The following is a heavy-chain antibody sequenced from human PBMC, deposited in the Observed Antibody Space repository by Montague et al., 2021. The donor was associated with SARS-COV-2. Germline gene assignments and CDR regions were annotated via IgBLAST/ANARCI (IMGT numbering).Heavy chain of an antibody. V-gene: IGHV4-61*02. CDR2: IYTSGST. D-gene: IGHD3-22*01. CDR1: GGSISSGSYY. Sequence: TLSLTCTVSGGSISSGSYYWSWIRQPAGKGLEWIGRIYTSGSTNYNPSLKSRVTISVDTSKNQFSLKLSSVTAADTAVYYCARDGGIGDSGSNTWSYYYYGMDVWGQGTPVTVSS. CDR3: ARDGGIGDSGSNTWSYYYYGMDV. J-gene: IGHJ6*02.